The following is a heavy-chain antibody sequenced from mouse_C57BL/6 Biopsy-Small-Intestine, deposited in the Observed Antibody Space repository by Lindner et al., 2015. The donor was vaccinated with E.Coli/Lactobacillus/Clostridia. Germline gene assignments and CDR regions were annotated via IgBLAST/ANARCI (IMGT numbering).Heavy chain of an antibody. D-gene: IGHD1-1*01. J-gene: IGHJ4*01. CDR2: NQPLCGRH. CDR3: ARDRDSSSSRKGLLDY. Sequence: TPGQGLEWMGINQPLCGRHKPRTEVVTGRVTLTRDTSTSTFYMELTSLTSDDTAVYYCARDRDSSSSRKGLLDYWGQGTLVTVSS. V-gene: IGHV1-19*01.